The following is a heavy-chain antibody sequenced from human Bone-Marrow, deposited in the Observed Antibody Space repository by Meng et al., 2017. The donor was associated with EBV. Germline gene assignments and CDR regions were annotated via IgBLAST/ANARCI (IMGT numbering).Heavy chain of an antibody. V-gene: IGHV4-34*01. CDR2: INHSGST. D-gene: IGHD1-26*01. CDR1: GGSFSVYY. J-gene: IGHJ4*02. Sequence: AQLQQWGRGVLKPSETLSLTCAVYGGSFSVYYWSWIRQPPGKGLEWIGEINHSGSTNYNPSLKSRVTISVDTSKNQFSLKLSSVTAADTAVYYCARGPLEWEPRGEDYWGQGTLVTVSS. CDR3: ARGPLEWEPRGEDY.